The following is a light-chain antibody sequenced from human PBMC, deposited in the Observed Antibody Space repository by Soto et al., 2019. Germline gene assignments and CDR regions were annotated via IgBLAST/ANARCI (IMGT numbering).Light chain of an antibody. CDR2: SAS. CDR3: QQYNTWPPT. CDR1: QSVRSN. J-gene: IGKJ1*01. Sequence: EIVMTQSPATLSASPGERATLSCRASQSVRSNLAWYQQKPGQAPRLLIYSASTRATGIPARFSGSGSGTEFTLSIGSLQSEDFAIYYCQQYNTWPPTFGQGTKVDIK. V-gene: IGKV3-15*01.